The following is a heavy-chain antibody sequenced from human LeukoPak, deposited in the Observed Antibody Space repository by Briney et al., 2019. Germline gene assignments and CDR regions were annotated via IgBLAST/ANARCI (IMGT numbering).Heavy chain of an antibody. J-gene: IGHJ6*04. D-gene: IGHD3-10*02. V-gene: IGHV3-20*04. CDR3: AELGITMIGGV. CDR1: GFTFDDYG. CDR2: INWNGDKR. Sequence: GGSLRLSCAASGFTFDDYGMSWVRQAPGKGLEWVSSINWNGDKRGYADSVKGRFTISRDNAKNSLYLQMNSLRAEDTAVYYCAELGITMIGGVWGKGTTVTISS.